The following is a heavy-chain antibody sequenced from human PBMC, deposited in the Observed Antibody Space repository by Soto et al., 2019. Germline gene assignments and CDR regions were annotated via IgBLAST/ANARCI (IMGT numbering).Heavy chain of an antibody. V-gene: IGHV4-59*01. J-gene: IGHJ4*02. CDR1: GGSISSYY. D-gene: IGHD3-22*01. Sequence: SETLSLTCTVSGGSISSYYWSWIRQPPGKGLEWIGYIYYSGSTNYNPSLKSRVTISVDTSKNQFSLKLSSVTAADTAVYYCARGEYDSSGSHFDYWGQGTPVTVSS. CDR3: ARGEYDSSGSHFDY. CDR2: IYYSGST.